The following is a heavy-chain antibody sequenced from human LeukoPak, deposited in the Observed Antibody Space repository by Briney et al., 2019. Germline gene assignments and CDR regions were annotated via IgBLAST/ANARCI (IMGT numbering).Heavy chain of an antibody. D-gene: IGHD3-16*01. CDR2: IYPGNSDT. J-gene: IGHJ4*02. Sequence: GESLKISCKTSGYSFTSYWIHWVRQMPGKELEWMGSIYPGNSDTRYSPSFQGQVTISADKSISTAYLQWSSLKASDTAMYYCARPGQLGEYTPYYFDYWGQGTLVTVSS. V-gene: IGHV5-51*01. CDR3: ARPGQLGEYTPYYFDY. CDR1: GYSFTSYW.